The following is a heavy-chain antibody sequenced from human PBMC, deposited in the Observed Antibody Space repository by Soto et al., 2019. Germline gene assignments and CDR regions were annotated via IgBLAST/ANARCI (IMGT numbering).Heavy chain of an antibody. V-gene: IGHV4-39*01. CDR2: IYYSGST. D-gene: IGHD3-10*01. Sequence: SETLSLTCTVSGGSISSSSYYWGWIRRPPGKGLEWIGSIYYSGSTYYNPSLKSRVTISVDTSKNQFSLKLSSVTAADTAVYYCASLLWFGETGENWFDPWGQGTLVTVSS. CDR1: GGSISSSSYY. CDR3: ASLLWFGETGENWFDP. J-gene: IGHJ5*02.